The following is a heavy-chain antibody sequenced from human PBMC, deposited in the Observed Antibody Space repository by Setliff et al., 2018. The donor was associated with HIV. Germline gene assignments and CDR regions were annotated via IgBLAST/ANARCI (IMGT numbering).Heavy chain of an antibody. CDR2: IIPVSGT. CDR1: GYTFTNYD. CDR3: ARDPVSSSWYGNWFDS. Sequence: ASVKVSCKTSGYTFTNYDINWVRQAPGHGLEWMGGIIPVSGTTYAQKFQGRVTMTRDTFMSTVYMELSSLRSEDTAVYYCARDPVSSSWYGNWFDSWGQGTLVTVSS. V-gene: IGHV1-8*02. J-gene: IGHJ5*01. D-gene: IGHD6-13*01.